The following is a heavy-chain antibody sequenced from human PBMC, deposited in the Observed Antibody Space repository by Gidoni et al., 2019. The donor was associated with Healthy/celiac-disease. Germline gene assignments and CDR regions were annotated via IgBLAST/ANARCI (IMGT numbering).Heavy chain of an antibody. CDR3: AKTRIAVAGTGWYFDL. CDR2: ISGSGCRT. D-gene: IGHD6-19*01. CDR1: GLTFSRYA. V-gene: IGHV3-23*01. Sequence: EVPLLESGGGLVQPGGSLRLSCAASGLTFSRYAMSWVRQAPGKGLEWVSAISGSGCRTYYSDSVKVRFTISRDNSKNTLYLQMNRLRAEDTAVYYCAKTRIAVAGTGWYFDLWGRGTLVTVSS. J-gene: IGHJ2*01.